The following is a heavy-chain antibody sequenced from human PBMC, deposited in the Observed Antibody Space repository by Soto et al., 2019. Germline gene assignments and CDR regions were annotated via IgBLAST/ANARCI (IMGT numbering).Heavy chain of an antibody. CDR3: ARDYRRSPYCSGGSCYPVSAFDI. CDR1: GGTFSGYA. CDR2: IMPIFGTA. Sequence: SVKVSCKASGGTFSGYAISWVRQAPGQGLEWMGGIMPIFGTANYAQKFQGRVTITADESTSTAYMELSSLRSEDTAVYYCARDYRRSPYCSGGSCYPVSAFDIWGQGTMVTVSS. J-gene: IGHJ3*02. V-gene: IGHV1-69*13. D-gene: IGHD2-15*01.